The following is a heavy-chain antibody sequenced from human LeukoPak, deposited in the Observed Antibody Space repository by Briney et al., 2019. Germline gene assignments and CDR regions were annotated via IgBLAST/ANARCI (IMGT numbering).Heavy chain of an antibody. D-gene: IGHD2-2*01. CDR3: ARALFRGVVPAALGY. J-gene: IGHJ4*02. CDR1: GYTFTSYG. CDR2: ISAYNGST. Sequence: ASVKVSCKASGYTFTSYGISWVRQAPGQGLEWMGWISAYNGSTNYAQKLQGRVTMTTDTSTSTAYMELRSLRSDDTAVYYCARALFRGVVPAALGYWGQGTLVTVSS. V-gene: IGHV1-18*04.